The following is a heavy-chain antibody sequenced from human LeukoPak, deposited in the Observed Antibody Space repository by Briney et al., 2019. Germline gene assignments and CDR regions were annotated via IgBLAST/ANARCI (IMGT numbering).Heavy chain of an antibody. CDR1: GFTFSSYA. CDR3: AKDLDPYYYDSSGYYYSVDY. J-gene: IGHJ4*02. Sequence: GGSLSLSCAASGFTFSSYAMSWVRQAPGKGLEWVSAISGSGGSTYYADSVKGRFTISRDNSKNTLYLQMNSLRAEDTAVYYCAKDLDPYYYDSSGYYYSVDYWGQGTLVTVSS. D-gene: IGHD3-22*01. CDR2: ISGSGGST. V-gene: IGHV3-23*01.